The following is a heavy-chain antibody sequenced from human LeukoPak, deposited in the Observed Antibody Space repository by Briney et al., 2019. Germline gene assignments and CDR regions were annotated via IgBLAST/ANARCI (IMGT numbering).Heavy chain of an antibody. CDR3: AGGSSGYYLRFDY. CDR1: GYTFTGYY. V-gene: IGHV1-2*02. J-gene: IGHJ4*02. CDR2: INPNSGGT. D-gene: IGHD3-22*01. Sequence: ASLKVSCKASGYTFTGYYMHWVRQAPGQGLEWMGWINPNSGGTNYAQKFQGRVTMTRDTSISTAYMELSRLRSDDTAVYYCAGGSSGYYLRFDYWGQGTLVTVSS.